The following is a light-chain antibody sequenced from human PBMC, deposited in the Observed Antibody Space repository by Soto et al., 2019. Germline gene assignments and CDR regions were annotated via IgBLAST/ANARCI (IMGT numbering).Light chain of an antibody. CDR2: DAS. Sequence: ILLKQSPDTLSVSPGERATLSCRASQTVTRNYLAWHQQKPGQAPRLLIYDASNRATGIPARFSGSGSGTDFTLTISSLEPEDFAVYYCQQRSNWPWTFGQGTKVDI. V-gene: IGKV3-11*01. CDR3: QQRSNWPWT. CDR1: QTVTRNY. J-gene: IGKJ1*01.